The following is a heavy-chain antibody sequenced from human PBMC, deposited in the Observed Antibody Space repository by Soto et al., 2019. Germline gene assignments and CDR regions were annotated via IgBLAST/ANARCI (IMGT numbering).Heavy chain of an antibody. CDR1: GGSLTNYG. Sequence: QVQLVQSGAEVKKPGSSVKVSCKASGGSLTNYGVSRVRQAPGQGLEWMGGIIPVFGTANYAQKFQGRVTMAADESKRTVFMDVRSLRSEDTAVYYCARGDGTKVGVTNYYGMDVWGQGTTVTVSS. V-gene: IGHV1-69*12. CDR3: ARGDGTKVGVTNYYGMDV. CDR2: IIPVFGTA. D-gene: IGHD2-2*01. J-gene: IGHJ6*02.